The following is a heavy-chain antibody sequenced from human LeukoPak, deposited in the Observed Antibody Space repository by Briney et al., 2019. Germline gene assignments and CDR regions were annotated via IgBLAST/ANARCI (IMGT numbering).Heavy chain of an antibody. V-gene: IGHV4-39*01. J-gene: IGHJ4*02. CDR3: ARREEWWFY. CDR2: IYCSGST. CDR1: GGSISSSSYY. D-gene: IGHD2-15*01. Sequence: SETLSLTCTVSGGSISSSSYYWGWIRQPPGTGLEWIGSIYCSGSTYYNPSLKSRVTISVDTSKNQFSLKLSSVTAADTAVYYCARREEWWFYWGQGTLVTVSS.